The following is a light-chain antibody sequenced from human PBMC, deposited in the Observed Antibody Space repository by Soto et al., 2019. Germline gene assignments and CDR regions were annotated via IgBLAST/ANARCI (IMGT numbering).Light chain of an antibody. CDR3: STWDDSLSDHVV. V-gene: IGLV1-47*01. CDR2: RNN. J-gene: IGLJ2*01. CDR1: KSNIGSNF. Sequence: QSVLTQPPSASGTPGQRVTISCSGSKSNIGSNFVYLYQQLPGTAPRLLIYRNNQRPSGVPDRFSGSKSGTSASLAISGLRSEDEADYYCSTWDDSLSDHVVFGGGTKVTVL.